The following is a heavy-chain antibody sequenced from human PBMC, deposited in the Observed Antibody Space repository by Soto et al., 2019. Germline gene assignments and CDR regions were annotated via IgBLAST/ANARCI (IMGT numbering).Heavy chain of an antibody. CDR1: GFTFSSYA. CDR3: ARGLGTAMVYGMDV. CDR2: ISYDGSNK. Sequence: PGGSLRLSCAASGFTFSSYAMHWVRQAPGKGLEWVAVISYDGSNKYYADSVKGRFTISRDNSKNTLYLQMNSLRAEDTAVYYCARGLGTAMVYGMDVWGQGTTVTVSS. D-gene: IGHD5-18*01. J-gene: IGHJ6*02. V-gene: IGHV3-30-3*01.